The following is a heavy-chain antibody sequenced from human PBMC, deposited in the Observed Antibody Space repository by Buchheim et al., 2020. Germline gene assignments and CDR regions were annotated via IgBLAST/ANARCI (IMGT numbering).Heavy chain of an antibody. Sequence: EVHLLESGGGLVQPGGSLRLSFAASGFTFSSYAMFWVRQAPGKGLEGVSAISYSGDRTYYADSVKGGFTISSDNSKNTLYLQMNSLRAEDTAVYYCAKGIAVADTSGDDAFDIWGQGT. V-gene: IGHV3-23*01. J-gene: IGHJ3*02. CDR1: GFTFSSYA. CDR2: ISYSGDRT. CDR3: AKGIAVADTSGDDAFDI. D-gene: IGHD6-19*01.